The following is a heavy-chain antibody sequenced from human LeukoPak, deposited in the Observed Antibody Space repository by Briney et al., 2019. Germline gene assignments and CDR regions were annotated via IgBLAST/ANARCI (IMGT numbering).Heavy chain of an antibody. V-gene: IGHV4-39*01. CDR1: GGSISSSSYY. Sequence: SETLSLTCTVSGGSISSSSYYWGWIRQPPGKGLEWIRTISYSGSTYYNPSLKSRVIISVDTSKNQFSLKVSSVTAADTAVYYCARLSRVAGRLNGIDPWGQGILVTVSS. J-gene: IGHJ5*02. CDR2: ISYSGST. D-gene: IGHD6-19*01. CDR3: ARLSRVAGRLNGIDP.